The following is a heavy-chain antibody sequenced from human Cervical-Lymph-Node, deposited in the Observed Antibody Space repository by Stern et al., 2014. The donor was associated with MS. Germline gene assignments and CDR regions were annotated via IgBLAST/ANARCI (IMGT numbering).Heavy chain of an antibody. J-gene: IGHJ4*02. D-gene: IGHD2/OR15-2a*01. CDR1: GFSLSNTQMG. CDR3: ARINVGPTFYSPFDY. CDR2: MFSNDEK. V-gene: IGHV2-26*01. Sequence: QVTLRESGPVLVKPTETLTLTCTVSGFSLSNTQMGVTWIRQPPGKALEWLSHMFSNDEKSYSTSLKSRLTISKVTSKSQVVLTLTNMDPVDTATYYCARINVGPTFYSPFDYWGQGALVTVSS.